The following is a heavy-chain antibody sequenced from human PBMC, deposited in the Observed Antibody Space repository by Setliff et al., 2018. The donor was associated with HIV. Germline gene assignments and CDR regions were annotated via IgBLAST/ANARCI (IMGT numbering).Heavy chain of an antibody. V-gene: IGHV4-61*01. Sequence: SGTLSLTCTVSGGSITSNRHYWSWIRQTPGKGLEWIGDIYNSGSSNYNPSLKSRVTISLATSKNQFSLNLRSVTASDTAVYYCARNGPTKVPYDFWGRGTLVTVSS. CDR2: IYNSGSS. CDR1: GGSITSNRHY. J-gene: IGHJ2*01. D-gene: IGHD4-4*01. CDR3: ARNGPTKVPYDF.